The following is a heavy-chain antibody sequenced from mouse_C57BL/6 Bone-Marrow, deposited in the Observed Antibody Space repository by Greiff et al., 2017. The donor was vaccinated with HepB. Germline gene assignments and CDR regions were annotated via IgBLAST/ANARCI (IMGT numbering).Heavy chain of an antibody. D-gene: IGHD1-1*01. V-gene: IGHV1-18*01. CDR2: INPNNGGT. CDR3: ARRENYYGSSLYYFDY. J-gene: IGHJ2*01. Sequence: EVQLQQSGPELVKPGASVKIPCKASGYTFTDYNMDWVKQSHGKSLEWIGDINPNNGGTIYNQKFKGKATLTVDKSSSTAYMELRSLTSEDTAVYYCARRENYYGSSLYYFDYWGQGTTLTVSS. CDR1: GYTFTDYN.